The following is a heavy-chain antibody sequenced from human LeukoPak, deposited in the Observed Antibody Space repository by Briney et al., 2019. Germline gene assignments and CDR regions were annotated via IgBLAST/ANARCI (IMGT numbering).Heavy chain of an antibody. CDR2: ISRSRSHI. CDR1: GFTFSTYS. Sequence: GGSLRLSCAASGFTFSTYSMSWVRQAPGKGLEWVAYISRSRSHIYYADSVKGRFTISRDNAKNSLYLQMNSLRAEDTAVYYCAKESGGGGCVEWLHFDYWGQGTLVIVSS. J-gene: IGHJ4*02. CDR3: AKESGGGGCVEWLHFDY. D-gene: IGHD3-3*01. V-gene: IGHV3-48*01.